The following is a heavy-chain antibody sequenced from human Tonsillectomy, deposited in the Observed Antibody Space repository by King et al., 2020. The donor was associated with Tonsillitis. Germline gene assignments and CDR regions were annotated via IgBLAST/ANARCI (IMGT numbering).Heavy chain of an antibody. CDR2: INSDGSST. CDR3: ARDPYYYDSSGYQTRDNWFDP. Sequence: VQLVESRGGLVQPGGSLRLSCAASGFTFSRYWMHWVRQAPGKGLVWVSRINSDGSSTNYADSVKGRFIISRDNAENTLYLQMNSLRAEDTAVYYCARDPYYYDSSGYQTRDNWFDPWGQGTLVTVSS. J-gene: IGHJ5*02. CDR1: GFTFSRYW. V-gene: IGHV3-74*01. D-gene: IGHD3-22*01.